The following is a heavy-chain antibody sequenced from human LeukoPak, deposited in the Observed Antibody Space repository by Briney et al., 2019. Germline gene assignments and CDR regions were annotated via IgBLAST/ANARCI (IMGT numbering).Heavy chain of an antibody. D-gene: IGHD6-19*01. CDR2: INPNSGGT. CDR1: GYTFTGYY. J-gene: IGHJ4*02. Sequence: ASVKVSCKASGYTFTGYYMHWVRQAPGQGLEWMGWINPNSGGTKYAQKFQGRVTMTRDTSTSTAYMELSRLTSDDTAVYYCASGGEGYSSGWYGDYWGQGTLVTVSS. CDR3: ASGGEGYSSGWYGDY. V-gene: IGHV1-2*02.